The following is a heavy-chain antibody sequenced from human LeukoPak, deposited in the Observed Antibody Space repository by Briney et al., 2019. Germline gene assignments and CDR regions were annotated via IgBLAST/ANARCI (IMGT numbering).Heavy chain of an antibody. CDR3: ARLEDGYCSGGSCYAPYDY. CDR1: GYTFTGYY. D-gene: IGHD2-15*01. CDR2: INPNSGGT. V-gene: IGHV1-2*02. J-gene: IGHJ4*02. Sequence: ASVKVSCKASGYTFTGYYRHWVRQAPGQGLEWMGWINPNSGGTNYAQKFQGRVTMTRDTSISTAYMELSRLRSDDTAVYYCARLEDGYCSGGSCYAPYDYWGQGTLVTVSS.